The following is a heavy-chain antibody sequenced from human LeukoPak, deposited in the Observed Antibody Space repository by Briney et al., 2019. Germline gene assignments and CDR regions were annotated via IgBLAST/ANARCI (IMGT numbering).Heavy chain of an antibody. V-gene: IGHV4-34*01. CDR1: GGSFSGYY. D-gene: IGHD2-15*01. CDR3: ARGPYCSGGSCYLIYYFDY. J-gene: IGHJ4*02. CDR2: INHSGST. Sequence: SETLSLTCAVYGGSFSGYYWSWIRQPPGKGLEWIGEINHSGSTNYNPSLKSRVTISVDTSKKQFSLKLSSVTAADTAVYYCARGPYCSGGSCYLIYYFDYWGQGTLVTVSS.